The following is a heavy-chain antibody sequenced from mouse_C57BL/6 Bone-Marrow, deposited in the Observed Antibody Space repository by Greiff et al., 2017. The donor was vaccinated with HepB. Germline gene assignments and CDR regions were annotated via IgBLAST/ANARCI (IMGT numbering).Heavy chain of an antibody. D-gene: IGHD1-1*02. J-gene: IGHJ2*01. Sequence: QVQLQQPGAELVKPGASVKMSCKASGYTFTSYWITWVKQRPGQGLEWIGDIYPGSGSTNYNEKFKSKATLTVDTSSSTAYMQLSSLTSEDSAVYSCAVEGGNYGGLDYWGKGTTLTVSS. CDR1: GYTFTSYW. CDR3: AVEGGNYGGLDY. CDR2: IYPGSGST. V-gene: IGHV1-55*01.